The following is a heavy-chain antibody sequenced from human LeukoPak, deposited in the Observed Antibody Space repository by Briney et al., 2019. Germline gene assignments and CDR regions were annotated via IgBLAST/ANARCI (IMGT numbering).Heavy chain of an antibody. V-gene: IGHV3-15*01. CDR2: IQSKTDGGTT. D-gene: IGHD6-6*01. Sequence: GGSLRLSCAASGFTFSDACMTWVRQAPGKGLECVGFIQSKTDGGTTESAAPVKGRFTVSRDDTKNTLYLQMNSLKTEDTAVYYCTTWSSQFDYWGQGTLVTVSS. J-gene: IGHJ4*02. CDR3: TTWSSQFDY. CDR1: GFTFSDAC.